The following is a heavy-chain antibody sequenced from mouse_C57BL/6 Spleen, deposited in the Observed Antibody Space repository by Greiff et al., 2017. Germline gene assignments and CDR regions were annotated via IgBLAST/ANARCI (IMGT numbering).Heavy chain of an antibody. CDR3: ARYWDYAMGY. CDR2: IYPRSGNT. Sequence: QVQLQQSGAELARPGASVKLSCKASGYTFTSYGISWVKQRTGQGLEWIGEIYPRSGNTYYNEKFKGKATLTADKSSSTAYMELRSLTSEDSAVYFCARYWDYAMGYWGQGTSVTVSS. D-gene: IGHD4-1*01. V-gene: IGHV1-81*01. J-gene: IGHJ4*01. CDR1: GYTFTSYG.